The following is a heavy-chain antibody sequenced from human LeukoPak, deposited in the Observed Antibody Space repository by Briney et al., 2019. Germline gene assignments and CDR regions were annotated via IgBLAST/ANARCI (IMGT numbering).Heavy chain of an antibody. CDR2: IYTSGST. D-gene: IGHD3-22*01. J-gene: IGHJ4*02. CDR3: ARDRLQYYYDSSGYYSFDY. V-gene: IGHV4-4*07. Sequence: SETLSLTCTVSGGSISSYYWSWIRQPAGKGLEWIGRIYTSGSTNYNPSLKSRVTMSVDTYKNQFSLKLSSVTAADTAVYYCARDRLQYYYDSSGYYSFDYWGQGTLVTVSS. CDR1: GGSISSYY.